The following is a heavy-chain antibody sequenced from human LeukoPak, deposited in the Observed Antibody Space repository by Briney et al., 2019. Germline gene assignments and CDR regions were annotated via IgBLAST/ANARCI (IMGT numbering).Heavy chain of an antibody. D-gene: IGHD6-19*01. CDR3: ARVGSSGWRQFDY. V-gene: IGHV4-59*11. CDR1: GGSISSHY. Sequence: TSETLSLTCTVSGGSISSHYWSWIRQPPGKGLEWIGYIYYSGSTNYNPSLKSRVTISVDTSKNQFSLKLSSVTAADTAVYYCARVGSSGWRQFDYWGQGTLVTVSS. J-gene: IGHJ4*02. CDR2: IYYSGST.